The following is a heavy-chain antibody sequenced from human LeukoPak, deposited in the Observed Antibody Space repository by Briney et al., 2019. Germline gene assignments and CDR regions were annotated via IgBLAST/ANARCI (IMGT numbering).Heavy chain of an antibody. V-gene: IGHV1-46*01. CDR1: GYTFTSYY. J-gene: IGHJ4*02. Sequence: GASVKVSCKASGYTFTSYYMHWVRQAPGQGLEWMGIINPSGGSTSYAQKFQGRVTMTRDMSTSTVYMELSSLRSEDTAVYYCASLAGEDSGSYRRFDYWGQGTLVTVSS. D-gene: IGHD1-26*01. CDR3: ASLAGEDSGSYRRFDY. CDR2: INPSGGST.